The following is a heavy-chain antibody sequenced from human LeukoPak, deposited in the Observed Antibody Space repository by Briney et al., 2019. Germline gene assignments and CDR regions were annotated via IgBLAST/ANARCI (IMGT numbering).Heavy chain of an antibody. CDR2: IYYSGNT. Sequence: SETLSLTCTVSGGSISRSSYYWGWIRQPPGKGLEWIGSIYYSGNTYYSPSRKSRVTISVDMSTNQFSLRLSSVAAADTGVYFCARQGGGFSNDYWGQGTLVTVSS. V-gene: IGHV4-39*01. CDR3: ARQGGGFSNDY. D-gene: IGHD6-13*01. J-gene: IGHJ4*02. CDR1: GGSISRSSYY.